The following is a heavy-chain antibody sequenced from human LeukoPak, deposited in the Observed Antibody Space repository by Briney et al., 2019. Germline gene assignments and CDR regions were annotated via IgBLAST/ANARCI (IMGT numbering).Heavy chain of an antibody. D-gene: IGHD2-21*02. V-gene: IGHV4-34*01. CDR1: GGSFSGYY. Sequence: SETLSLTCAVYGGSFSGYYWSWIRQPPGKGLEWIGEINHSGSTNYNPSLKSRVTISVDTSKNQFSLKLSSVTAADTAVYYCARERPMAYCGGDCHHPFDYWGQGTLVTVSS. CDR2: INHSGST. J-gene: IGHJ4*02. CDR3: ARERPMAYCGGDCHHPFDY.